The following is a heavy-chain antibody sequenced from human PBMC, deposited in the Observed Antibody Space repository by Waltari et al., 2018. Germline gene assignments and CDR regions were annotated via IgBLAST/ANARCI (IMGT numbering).Heavy chain of an antibody. J-gene: IGHJ4*02. CDR2: IYTSGST. D-gene: IGHD3-22*01. Sequence: QVQLQESGPGLVKPSQTLSLTCTVSGGSISSGSYYWSWIRQPAGKGLEWIGRIYTSGSTNYNPSLKSRGTISVDTSKNQFSLKLSSVTAADTAVYYCAREETGYYYDSSGYYYFDYWGQGTLVTVSS. V-gene: IGHV4-61*02. CDR3: AREETGYYYDSSGYYYFDY. CDR1: GGSISSGSYY.